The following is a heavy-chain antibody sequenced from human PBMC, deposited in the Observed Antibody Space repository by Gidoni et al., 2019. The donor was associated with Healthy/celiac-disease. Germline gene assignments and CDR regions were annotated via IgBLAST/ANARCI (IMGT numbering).Heavy chain of an antibody. CDR3: AREEISSSWYYYYYGMDV. J-gene: IGHJ6*02. CDR2: INHSGST. V-gene: IGHV4-34*01. Sequence: QVQLQQWGAGLLKPSETLSLTCAVYGGSFSGDHWRWIRQPPGKGLEWIGEINHSGSTNYNPSLKSRVTISVDTSKNQFSLKLSSVTAADTAVYYCAREEISSSWYYYYYGMDVWGQGTTVTVSS. CDR1: GGSFSGDH. D-gene: IGHD6-13*01.